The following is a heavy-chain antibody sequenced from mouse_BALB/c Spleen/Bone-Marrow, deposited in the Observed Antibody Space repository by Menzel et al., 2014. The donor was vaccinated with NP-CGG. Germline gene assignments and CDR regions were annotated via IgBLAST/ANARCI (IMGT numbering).Heavy chain of an antibody. J-gene: IGHJ4*01. CDR3: AARLSHLAMDY. Sequence: QVQLQQSGAELVKPGASLKLSCKASGYTFTNYWIHWVKQRPGQGLEWIGEINPSNGRTNYNEKFKTKATLTVDKSSSTAYMQLSSLTSEDSAVNYCAARLSHLAMDYWGQGTSVPVSS. V-gene: IGHV1S81*02. D-gene: IGHD2-2*01. CDR1: GYTFTNYW. CDR2: INPSNGRT.